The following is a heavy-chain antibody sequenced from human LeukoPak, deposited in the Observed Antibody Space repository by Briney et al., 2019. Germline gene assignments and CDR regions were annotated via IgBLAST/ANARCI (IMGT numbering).Heavy chain of an antibody. CDR2: INHSGST. CDR3: ARESSITMIVALDY. D-gene: IGHD3-22*01. V-gene: IGHV4-34*01. CDR1: GGSFSGYY. J-gene: IGHJ4*02. Sequence: SETLSLTCAVYGGSFSGYYWSWIRQPPGKGLEWIGEINHSGSTNYNPSLKSRVTISVDTSKNQFSLKLSSVTAADTAVYYCARESSITMIVALDYWGQGTLVTVSS.